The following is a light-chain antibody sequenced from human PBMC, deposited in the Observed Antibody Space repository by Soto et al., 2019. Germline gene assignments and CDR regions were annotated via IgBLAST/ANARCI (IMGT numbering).Light chain of an antibody. Sequence: DIPMTQSPSSLSSSVGDIVTSTCRASQSIRSYLNWYQQKPGKGHQLLIYAASSLQSGGQSRFSGCGSVTDFTLTISSLQPKDFATSYYQQSYNTPYTFGQRTKLEIK. V-gene: IGKV1-39*01. CDR2: AAS. CDR1: QSIRSY. J-gene: IGKJ2*01. CDR3: QQSYNTPYT.